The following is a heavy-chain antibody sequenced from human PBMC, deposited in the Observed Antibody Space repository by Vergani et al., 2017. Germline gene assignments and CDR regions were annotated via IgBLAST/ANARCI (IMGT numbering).Heavy chain of an antibody. CDR1: GFTFDDYA. J-gene: IGHJ4*02. CDR2: ISWNSGSI. Sequence: VHLVESGGGVVQPGRSLRLSCAASGFTFDDYAMHWVRQAPGKGLEWVSGISWNSGSIGYADSVKGRFTISRDNAKNSLYLQMNSLRAEDTAVYYCATQTYWGQGTLVTVSS. V-gene: IGHV3-9*01. CDR3: ATQTY.